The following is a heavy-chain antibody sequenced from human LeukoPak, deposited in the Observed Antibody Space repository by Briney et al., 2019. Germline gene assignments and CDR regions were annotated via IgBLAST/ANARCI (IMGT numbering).Heavy chain of an antibody. V-gene: IGHV4-39*01. CDR3: ARLADSGYH. CDR1: GGFISSSSYY. D-gene: IGHD3-22*01. CDR2: IYYSGST. J-gene: IGHJ4*02. Sequence: PSETLSLTCTVSGGFISSSSYYWGWIRQPPGKGLEWIGSIYYSGSTYYNPSLKSRVTISVDTSKNQFSLKLSSVTAADTAVYYCARLADSGYHWGQGTLVTVSS.